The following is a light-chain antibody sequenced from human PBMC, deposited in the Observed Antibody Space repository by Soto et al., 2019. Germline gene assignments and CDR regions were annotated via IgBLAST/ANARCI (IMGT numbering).Light chain of an antibody. CDR2: EVS. CDR1: TSDIGAYNY. J-gene: IGLJ2*01. Sequence: QSALTQPASVSGSPGQSITISCTGTTSDIGAYNYVSWYQQHPDKAPKLMIFEVSDRPSGVSTRFCGSKSDNTASLTISGLQAEDEATYYCTSYTTTSTHVFGGGTKVTVL. V-gene: IGLV2-14*01. CDR3: TSYTTTSTHV.